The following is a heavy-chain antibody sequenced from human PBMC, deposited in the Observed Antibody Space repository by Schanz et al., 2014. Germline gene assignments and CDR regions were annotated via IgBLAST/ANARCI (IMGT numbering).Heavy chain of an antibody. CDR3: ASDFWSGYSHYYYGLDA. Sequence: QVQLVQSGAEVKKPGASVKVSCKASGYTLTAYYMHWVRQAPGQGLEWMGWINPDSGGTNYAQKFQGRVTMTRDMSINTAYMELSRLRSDDSAVYYCASDFWSGYSHYYYGLDAWGQGTTVTVSS. CDR2: INPDSGGT. CDR1: GYTLTAYY. D-gene: IGHD3-3*01. V-gene: IGHV1-2*02. J-gene: IGHJ6*02.